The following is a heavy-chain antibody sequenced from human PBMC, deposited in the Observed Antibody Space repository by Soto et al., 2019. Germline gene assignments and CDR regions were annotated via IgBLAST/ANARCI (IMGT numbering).Heavy chain of an antibody. CDR3: QRLARTTVTTGRDY. CDR1: GGSISSSNW. CDR2: IYHSGST. D-gene: IGHD4-17*01. V-gene: IGHV4-4*02. J-gene: IGHJ4*02. Sequence: SETLSLTCAVSGGSISSSNWWSWVRQPPGKGLEWIGEIYHSGSTNYNPSLKSRVTISVDKSKNQFSLKLSSVTAADTAVYYRQRLARTTVTTGRDYWGQGTLVTVSS.